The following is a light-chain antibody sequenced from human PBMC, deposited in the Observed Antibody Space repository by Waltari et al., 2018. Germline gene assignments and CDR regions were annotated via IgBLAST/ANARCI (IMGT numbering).Light chain of an antibody. Sequence: QSALTQPASVSGSPGQSITLSCLGSSSDVGAYKYVSWFQQHPGKAPKLIIYDASTRPSGTSDRFSGSKSGNTASLTISGLQAEDEADYYCSSYTTSRTWVFGGGTKLTVL. V-gene: IGLV2-14*03. CDR3: SSYTTSRTWV. CDR1: SSDVGAYKY. CDR2: DAS. J-gene: IGLJ3*02.